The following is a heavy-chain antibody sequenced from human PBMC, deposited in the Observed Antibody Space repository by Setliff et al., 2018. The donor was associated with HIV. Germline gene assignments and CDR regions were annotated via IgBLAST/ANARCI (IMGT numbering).Heavy chain of an antibody. D-gene: IGHD5-18*01. CDR2: IFYSGRI. Sequence: PSETLSLTCTVSGASISSYYWSWIRQSPGKGLEWIGYIFYSGRISYSPALKSRVAMSMDTSENQFSLKLSSVTATDTAVYYCARDPSGYRNGLIFPYYYFDLWGRGTLVTVSS. V-gene: IGHV4-59*01. J-gene: IGHJ2*01. CDR1: GASISSYY. CDR3: ARDPSGYRNGLIFPYYYFDL.